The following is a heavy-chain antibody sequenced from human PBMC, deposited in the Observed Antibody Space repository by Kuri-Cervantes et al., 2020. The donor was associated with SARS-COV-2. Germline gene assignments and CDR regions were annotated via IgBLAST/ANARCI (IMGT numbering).Heavy chain of an antibody. J-gene: IGHJ4*02. Sequence: GGSLRLSCTTSGFIFRTYGMSWVRQASGKGLEWVAGINSRGYSTRYAESAKGRFTISRDNSKDTMYLQMNSLRAEDTALYYCAKGMGDFTNVELDYWGQGTLVTVSS. D-gene: IGHD3-16*01. V-gene: IGHV3-23*01. CDR1: GFIFRTYG. CDR2: INSRGYST. CDR3: AKGMGDFTNVELDY.